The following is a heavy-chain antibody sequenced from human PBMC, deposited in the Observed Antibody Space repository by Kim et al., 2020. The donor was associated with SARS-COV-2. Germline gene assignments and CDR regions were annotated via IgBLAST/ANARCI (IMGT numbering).Heavy chain of an antibody. V-gene: IGHV3-7*01. CDR2: TTYDGSTK. D-gene: IGHD2-21*01. CDR1: GFTFNSHW. J-gene: IGHJ4*02. CDR3: ARGGYSNFDF. Sequence: GGSLRLSCTASGFTFNSHWMSWVRQAPGKGLEWVANTTYDGSTKNYVESMKGRFTISRDNAKNALYLQMNSLRVEDTAVYYCARGGYSNFDFWGQGTLVTVSS.